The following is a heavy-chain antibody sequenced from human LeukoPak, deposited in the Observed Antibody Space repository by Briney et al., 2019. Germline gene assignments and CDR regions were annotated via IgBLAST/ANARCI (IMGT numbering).Heavy chain of an antibody. D-gene: IGHD5-18*01. Sequence: SETLSLTCAVYGGSFSGYYWSWIRQPPGKGLEWIGEINHSGSTNYNPSLKSRVTISVDTSKNQFSLKLSSVTAADTAVYYCARRPGNYSYDQEYYFDYWGQGTLVTVSS. CDR3: ARRPGNYSYDQEYYFDY. CDR2: INHSGST. CDR1: GGSFSGYY. J-gene: IGHJ4*02. V-gene: IGHV4-34*01.